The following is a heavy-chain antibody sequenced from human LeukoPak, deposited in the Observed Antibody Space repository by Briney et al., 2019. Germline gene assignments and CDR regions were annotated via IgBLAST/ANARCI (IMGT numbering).Heavy chain of an antibody. CDR2: FDPEDGEI. CDR1: EYTLTELS. J-gene: IGHJ3*02. Sequence: ASVKVSCKVSEYTLTELSIHWVRQAPGKGLEWLGGFDPEDGEIIYAQKFQGRVTMSDDTSTDTAYMELGSLRSDDTAVYYCAADRGDYSGSYWTGFDIWGQGTMVTVSS. D-gene: IGHD1-26*01. V-gene: IGHV1-24*01. CDR3: AADRGDYSGSYWTGFDI.